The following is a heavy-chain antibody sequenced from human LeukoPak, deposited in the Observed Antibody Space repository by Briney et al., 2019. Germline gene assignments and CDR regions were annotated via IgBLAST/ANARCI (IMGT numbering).Heavy chain of an antibody. CDR2: IYPGDSDT. CDR3: ARTNGTSTSSTLDY. Sequence: KISCKGSGYSFTTYWIAWVRQMPGKGLEWMGIIYPGDSDTRYSPSFQGQVTISADKSITTAYLQWSSLKASDTAIYYCARTNGTSTSSTLDYWGQGTLVTVSS. D-gene: IGHD2-2*01. J-gene: IGHJ4*02. CDR1: GYSFTTYW. V-gene: IGHV5-51*01.